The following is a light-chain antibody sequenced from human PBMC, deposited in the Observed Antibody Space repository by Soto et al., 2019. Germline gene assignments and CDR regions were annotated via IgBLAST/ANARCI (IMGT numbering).Light chain of an antibody. CDR2: DAS. V-gene: IGKV3-11*01. Sequence: EIVLTQSPANLSLSPGERATLSCRASQSVSSYLAWYQQKPGQAPRLRIYDASNRATGIPARFSGSGSGTDFTRTISSLEPEDFAVYYCQQRSNWPTFGQGTKVDIK. J-gene: IGKJ1*01. CDR1: QSVSSY. CDR3: QQRSNWPT.